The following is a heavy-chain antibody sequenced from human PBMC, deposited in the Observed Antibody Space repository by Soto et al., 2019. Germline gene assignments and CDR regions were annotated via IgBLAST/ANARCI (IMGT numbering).Heavy chain of an antibody. CDR2: ISYDGSKR. D-gene: IGHD3-10*01. V-gene: IGHV3-30*03. CDR1: GITFSDYG. Sequence: QVQLRESGGGVVQPRRSLRLSCTASGITFSDYGMHWVRQAPGKGLEWVAVISYDGSKRFYADALKGRFTVSRDNSKNTLYLHMNSLRAEDSGVYYCAIPVTPVRGITLDFWGQGTLVTVST. J-gene: IGHJ4*02. CDR3: AIPVTPVRGITLDF.